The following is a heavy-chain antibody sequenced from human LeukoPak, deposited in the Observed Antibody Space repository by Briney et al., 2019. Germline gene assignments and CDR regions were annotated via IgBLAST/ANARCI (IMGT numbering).Heavy chain of an antibody. CDR1: GFTFRRYC. V-gene: IGHV3-21*05. D-gene: IGHD2-2*01. J-gene: IGHJ4*02. CDR2: INTDSSDI. Sequence: GGALRLSCATSGFTFRRYCMNWVRQAPGKGLEGVSYINTDSSDIHYADSVKGRFTISRDNARNTLYLQLSSLRAEDSAVYYCARDTFQPGLIDSWGQGTLVTVSS. CDR3: ARDTFQPGLIDS.